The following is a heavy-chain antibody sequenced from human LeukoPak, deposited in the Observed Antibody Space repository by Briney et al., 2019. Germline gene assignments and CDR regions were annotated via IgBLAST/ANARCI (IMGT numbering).Heavy chain of an antibody. J-gene: IGHJ4*02. CDR1: GYTFTGYY. D-gene: IGHD3-10*01. CDR3: ARDRDGSGTLDY. CDR2: INPNSGGT. Sequence: ASVKVSCKASGYTFTGYYMHWVRQAPGQGLEWMGWINPNSGGTNYAQKFQGRVTMTRDTSISTAYMELSRLRSDDTAVYYCARDRDGSGTLDYWGQGTLVTVSS. V-gene: IGHV1-2*02.